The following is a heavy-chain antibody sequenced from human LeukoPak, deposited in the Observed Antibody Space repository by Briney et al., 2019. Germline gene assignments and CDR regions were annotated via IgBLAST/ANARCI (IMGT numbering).Heavy chain of an antibody. J-gene: IGHJ3*02. CDR2: IYYTGTT. Sequence: NPSETLSLTCSVSGGSISSYYWSWIRQPPGKALEWIASIYYTGTTYYNPSLKSRVTMSVDTSKNQFSLKLSSVTAADKAVYYCARDTYYYDSSGWEAAFDIWGQGTMVTVSS. CDR1: GGSISSYY. CDR3: ARDTYYYDSSGWEAAFDI. V-gene: IGHV4-59*04. D-gene: IGHD3-22*01.